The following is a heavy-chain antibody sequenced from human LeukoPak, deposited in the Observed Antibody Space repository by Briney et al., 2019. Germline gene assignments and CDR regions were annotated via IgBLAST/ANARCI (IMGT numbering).Heavy chain of an antibody. V-gene: IGHV1-18*01. D-gene: IGHD3-10*01. CDR3: ARSYYYGSGHYYYMDV. Sequence: ASVKVSCKASGYTFTSYGISWVRQAPGQGLEWMGWISAYNGNTNYAQKLQGRVTMTTDTSTSTAYMELRSLRSDDTAVYYCARSYYYGSGHYYYMDVWGKGTTVTVSS. CDR2: ISAYNGNT. CDR1: GYTFTSYG. J-gene: IGHJ6*03.